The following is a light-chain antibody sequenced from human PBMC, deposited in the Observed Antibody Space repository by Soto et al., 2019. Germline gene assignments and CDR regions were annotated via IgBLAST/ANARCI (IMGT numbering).Light chain of an antibody. CDR3: SSYTSSSTLEWV. CDR2: EVS. V-gene: IGLV2-14*01. CDR1: SSDVGGYNY. J-gene: IGLJ3*02. Sequence: QSVLTQPASVSGSPGQSITISCTGTSSDVGGYNYVSWYQQHPGKAPKLMIYEVSNRPSGVSNRFSGSKSGNTASLTNSGLQAEDEADYYCSSYTSSSTLEWVFGGGTKLTVL.